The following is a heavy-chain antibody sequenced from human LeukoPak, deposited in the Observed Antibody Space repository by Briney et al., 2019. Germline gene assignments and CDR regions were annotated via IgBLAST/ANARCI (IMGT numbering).Heavy chain of an antibody. CDR3: ARNGAAGPHYYYMDV. J-gene: IGHJ6*03. D-gene: IGHD6-13*01. V-gene: IGHV1-2*02. Sequence: GASVKFSCKASGYTFTGYYMHWVRQAPGQGLEWMGWINPNSGGTNYAQKFQGRVTMTRDTSISTAYMELSRLRSDDTAMYYCARNGAAGPHYYYMDVWATGTTVTVSS. CDR2: INPNSGGT. CDR1: GYTFTGYY.